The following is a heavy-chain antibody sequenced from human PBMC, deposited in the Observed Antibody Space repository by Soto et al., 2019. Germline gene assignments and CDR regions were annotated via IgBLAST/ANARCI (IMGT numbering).Heavy chain of an antibody. V-gene: IGHV1-3*01. D-gene: IGHD3-3*01. CDR2: INAGNGNT. J-gene: IGHJ5*02. Sequence: ASVKVSCKASGYTFTSYAMHWVRQAPGQRLEWMGWINAGNGNTKYSQKFQGRVTITRDTSASTAYMELSSLRSEDTAVYYCARDRDPYTICGVVTWWFDPWVQGTLVSVSA. CDR3: ARDRDPYTICGVVTWWFDP. CDR1: GYTFTSYA.